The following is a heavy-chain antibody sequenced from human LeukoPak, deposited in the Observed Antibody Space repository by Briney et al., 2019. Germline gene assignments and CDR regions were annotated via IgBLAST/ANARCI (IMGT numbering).Heavy chain of an antibody. CDR2: IIPILGIA. CDR3: ARERSSIAARRGGAFDI. Sequence: SVKVSCKAPGYTFTSYDINWVRQAAGQGLEWMGRIIPILGIANYAQKFQGRVTITADKSTSTAYMELSSLRSEDTAVYYCARERSSIAARRGGAFDIWGQGTMVTVSS. CDR1: GYTFTSYD. J-gene: IGHJ3*02. D-gene: IGHD6-6*01. V-gene: IGHV1-69*04.